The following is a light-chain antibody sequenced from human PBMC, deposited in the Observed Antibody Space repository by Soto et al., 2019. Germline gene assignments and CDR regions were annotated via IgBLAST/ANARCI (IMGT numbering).Light chain of an antibody. V-gene: IGLV2-8*01. J-gene: IGLJ1*01. CDR1: SRDVGAYNF. Sequence: QSALTQAPSASGSSGQSVTISCTGTSRDVGAYNFVSWYQQHPGQPPKLVIYEGNKRPSGVPDRFSGSKSGNTASLTVSGLQADDEADYYCAAYAGNNNYVFGFGTKLTVL. CDR3: AAYAGNNNYV. CDR2: EGN.